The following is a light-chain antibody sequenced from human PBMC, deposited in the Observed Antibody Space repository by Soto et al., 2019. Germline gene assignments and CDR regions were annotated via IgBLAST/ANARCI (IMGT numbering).Light chain of an antibody. V-gene: IGLV3-21*04. CDR3: HVWDSSSDHVV. Sequence: SYELTQPPSVSVAPGKTAKIPCGGNNIGSKSVHWYQQKPGQAPVLVIYHDSARPSGIPERFSGSNSGNTATLTISRVEAGDEADYYCHVWDSSSDHVVFGGGTQLTVL. CDR1: NIGSKS. CDR2: HDS. J-gene: IGLJ2*01.